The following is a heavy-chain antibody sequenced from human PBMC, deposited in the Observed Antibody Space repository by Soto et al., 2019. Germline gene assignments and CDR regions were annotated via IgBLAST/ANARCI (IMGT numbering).Heavy chain of an antibody. V-gene: IGHV5-10-1*01. J-gene: IGHJ6*02. CDR3: ARVGHDYSNSGMDV. D-gene: IGHD4-4*01. Sequence: RGESLKISCKGSGYSLSSYWINWVRQMPGKGLEWMGKIDPSDSRTTYSPSFQGHVTISVDKSISTAYLQWSSLKASDTAMYYCARVGHDYSNSGMDVWGQGTTVTVSS. CDR2: IDPSDSRT. CDR1: GYSLSSYW.